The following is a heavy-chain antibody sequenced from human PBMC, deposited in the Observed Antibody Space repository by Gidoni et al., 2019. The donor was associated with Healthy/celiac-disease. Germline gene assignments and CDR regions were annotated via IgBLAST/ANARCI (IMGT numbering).Heavy chain of an antibody. CDR1: GGSFSGYY. CDR2: INHSGST. D-gene: IGHD4-17*01. J-gene: IGHJ3*02. V-gene: IGHV4-34*01. CDR3: ARGELKAYGDYSAFDI. Sequence: QVQLQQWGAGLLKPSETLSLPCAVYGGSFSGYYWSWIRQPPGKGLEWIGEINHSGSTNYNPSLKSRVTISVDTSKNQCSLKLSSVTAADTAVYYCARGELKAYGDYSAFDIWGQGTMVTVSS.